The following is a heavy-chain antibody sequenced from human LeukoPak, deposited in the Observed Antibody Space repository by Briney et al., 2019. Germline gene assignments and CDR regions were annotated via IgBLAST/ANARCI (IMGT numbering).Heavy chain of an antibody. CDR3: ARLSGSFDM. D-gene: IGHD3-10*01. V-gene: IGHV3-23*01. J-gene: IGHJ3*02. CDR2: FGGGAA. Sequence: PGGSLRLSCTASGFTFTNYAMAWVRQAPGEGLEWVSAFGGGAAYYADSVKGRFTISRDNSKNTAYLQLSSLRADDTAIYYCARLSGSFDMWGQGTMVTVSS. CDR1: GFTFTNYA.